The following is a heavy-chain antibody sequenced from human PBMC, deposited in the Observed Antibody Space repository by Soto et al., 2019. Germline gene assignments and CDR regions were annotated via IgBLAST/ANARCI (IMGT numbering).Heavy chain of an antibody. D-gene: IGHD2-8*02. CDR2: IGTQHDA. CDR1: GLTFSAYD. Sequence: EVQLVESGGGLVQPGGSLRLSCAASGLTFSAYDMHWVRQTTGKGLEWVAAIGTQHDAYYPDSVKGRFTISREHAKNSLYLQMNSLRAGDTAVYYCARQASYWHGGGGWFDPWGQGTLVTVSS. V-gene: IGHV3-13*01. CDR3: ARQASYWHGGGGWFDP. J-gene: IGHJ5*02.